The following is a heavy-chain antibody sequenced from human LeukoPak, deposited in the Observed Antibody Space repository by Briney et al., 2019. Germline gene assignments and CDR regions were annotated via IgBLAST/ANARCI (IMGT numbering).Heavy chain of an antibody. J-gene: IGHJ4*02. CDR3: SRDFVGADDY. CDR2: INPDGSRL. V-gene: IGHV3-74*01. CDR1: GFTLSNYC. Sequence: PGGSLRLSCAASGFTLSNYCMHWVRQAPAKGPLWLSRINPDGSRLDYADSVRGSFPLSRDSAKNTLYLQMNSLRAEDTAVYYCSRDFVGADDYWGQGTLVTVSS. D-gene: IGHD1-26*01.